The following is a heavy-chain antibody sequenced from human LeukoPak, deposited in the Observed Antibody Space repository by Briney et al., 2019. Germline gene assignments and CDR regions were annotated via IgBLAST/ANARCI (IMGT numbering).Heavy chain of an antibody. V-gene: IGHV4-39*01. CDR2: ISYSGST. CDR1: GGSISRSSHY. CDR3: ARHRRDGYNLPYYFDY. J-gene: IGHJ4*02. Sequence: PSETLSLTCTVSGGSISRSSHYWGWIRQPPGKGLEWIGSISYSGSTYYNTSLKSRVTISVDTSKNQFSLKQSSVTAADTAVYYCARHRRDGYNLPYYFDYWGQGTLVTVSS. D-gene: IGHD5-24*01.